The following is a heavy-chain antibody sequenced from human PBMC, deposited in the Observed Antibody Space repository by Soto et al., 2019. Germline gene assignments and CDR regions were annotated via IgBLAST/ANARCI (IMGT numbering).Heavy chain of an antibody. CDR1: SDSIAGENW. CDR2: VFHTGGT. J-gene: IGHJ4*02. Sequence: QVQLQESGPGLVKPSETLSLTCTVSSDSIAGENWWSWVRQPPGLGLEWIGEVFHTGGTNYNPSLKSRVTMEVDKSKKQFSLKLSSATAADTAVYYCARVFSSGSGWMYYFDFWGQGTLVSVSS. D-gene: IGHD6-19*01. V-gene: IGHV4-4*02. CDR3: ARVFSSGSGWMYYFDF.